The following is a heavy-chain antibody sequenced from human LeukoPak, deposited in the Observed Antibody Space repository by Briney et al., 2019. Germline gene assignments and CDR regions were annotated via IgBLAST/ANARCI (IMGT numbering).Heavy chain of an antibody. D-gene: IGHD3-10*01. CDR3: ARASITMVRGVISLDY. V-gene: IGHV3-11*06. CDR1: GFTFSDYY. Sequence: GGSLRLSCAASGFTFSDYYMSWIRQAPGKGLEWVSSISSSSSYIYYADSVKGRFTISRDNAKNSLYLQMNSLRAEDTAVYYCARASITMVRGVISLDYWGQGTLVTVSS. CDR2: ISSSSSYI. J-gene: IGHJ4*02.